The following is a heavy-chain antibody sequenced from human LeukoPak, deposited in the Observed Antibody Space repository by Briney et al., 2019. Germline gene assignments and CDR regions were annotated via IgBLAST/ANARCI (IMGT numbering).Heavy chain of an antibody. J-gene: IGHJ3*02. V-gene: IGHV3-15*01. D-gene: IGHD3-9*01. CDR3: RYFDWLLLAGPGNAFDI. Sequence: PGGSLRLSCAASGFTFSNAWMSWVRQAPGKGLEWVGRIKSKTDGGTTDYAAPVKGRFTISRDDSKNTLYLQMNSLKTEDTAVYYCRYFDWLLLAGPGNAFDIWGQGTMVTVSS. CDR2: IKSKTDGGTT. CDR1: GFTFSNAW.